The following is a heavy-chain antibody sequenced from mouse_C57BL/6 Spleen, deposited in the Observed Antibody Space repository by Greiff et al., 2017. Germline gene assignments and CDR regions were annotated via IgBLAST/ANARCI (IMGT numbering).Heavy chain of an antibody. D-gene: IGHD2-1*01. V-gene: IGHV1-64*01. Sequence: QVQLQQPGAELVKPGASVKLSCKASGYTFTSYWMHWVKQRPGQGLEWIGMIHPSSGSTNYNEKFKSKATLTVDKSSSTAYMQLSSLTSEDSAVYYCARRKANYGSYCYFEGWGTGTTVTVSS. CDR1: GYTFTSYW. J-gene: IGHJ1*03. CDR3: ARRKANYGSYCYFEG. CDR2: IHPSSGST.